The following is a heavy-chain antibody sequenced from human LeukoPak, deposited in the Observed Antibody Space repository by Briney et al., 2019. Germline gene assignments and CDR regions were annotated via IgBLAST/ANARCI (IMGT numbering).Heavy chain of an antibody. J-gene: IGHJ5*02. CDR1: GGTFSSYA. D-gene: IGHD2-2*02. CDR3: ASPSGGYCSSTSCYTNNWFDP. Sequence: SVKVSCKASGGTFSSYAISWVRQAPGQGLEWVGGIIPIFGTANYAQKFQGRVTITADESTSTAYMELSSLRSEDTAVYYCASPSGGYCSSTSCYTNNWFDPWGQGTLVTVSS. CDR2: IIPIFGTA. V-gene: IGHV1-69*01.